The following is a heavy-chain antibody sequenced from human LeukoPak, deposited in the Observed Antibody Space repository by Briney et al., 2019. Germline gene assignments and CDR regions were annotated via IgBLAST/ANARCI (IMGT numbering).Heavy chain of an antibody. J-gene: IGHJ4*02. V-gene: IGHV4-39*07. CDR2: IYYSGST. D-gene: IGHD3-22*01. CDR3: ARGAYDQYYFDH. Sequence: SETLSLTCTVSGGSISSSSYYWGWIRQPPGKGLEWIGSIYYSGSTYYNPSLKSRVTISVDTSKNQFSLKLGSVTAADTAVYYCARGAYDQYYFDHWGQGTLVTVSS. CDR1: GGSISSSSYY.